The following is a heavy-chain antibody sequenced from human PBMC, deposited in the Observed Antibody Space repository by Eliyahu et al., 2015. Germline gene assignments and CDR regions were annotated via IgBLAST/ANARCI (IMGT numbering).Heavy chain of an antibody. Sequence: EVQLVQSGXGLVQPGGSLRLSXAASGFNFSNFWMTWVRQAPGKGLQWVANINQDGDERYHVDSVKGRFAISRDNAKNSLFLQMNSLTAEDTAVYYCARDLALDYWGLGTLVTVSS. CDR1: GFNFSNFW. V-gene: IGHV3-7*01. J-gene: IGHJ4*02. CDR3: ARDLALDY. CDR2: INQDGDER.